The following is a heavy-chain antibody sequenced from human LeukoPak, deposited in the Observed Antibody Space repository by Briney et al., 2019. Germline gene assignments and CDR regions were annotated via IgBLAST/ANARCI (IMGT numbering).Heavy chain of an antibody. CDR1: GGSISSSSYY. CDR2: IYYSGST. Sequence: SETLSLTCTVSGGSISSSSYYWGWIRQPPGKGLEWIGSIYYSGSTYYNPSLKSRVTISVDTSKNQFSLKLSSVTAADTAVYYCAKDEYYSGPSGFDYWGQGTLVTVSS. CDR3: AKDEYYSGPSGFDY. J-gene: IGHJ4*02. D-gene: IGHD3-10*01. V-gene: IGHV4-39*02.